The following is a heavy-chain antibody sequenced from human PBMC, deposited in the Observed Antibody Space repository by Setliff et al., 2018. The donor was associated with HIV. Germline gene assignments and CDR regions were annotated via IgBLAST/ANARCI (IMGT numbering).Heavy chain of an antibody. V-gene: IGHV3-21*01. CDR3: VKKSPYCNIGRCPPDAFDN. CDR1: GFTFSSYS. J-gene: IGHJ3*02. D-gene: IGHD2-15*01. CDR2: ISSSSSYI. Sequence: GGSLRLSCAASGFTFSSYSMNWVRQAPGKGLEWVSFISSSSSYIYYADSVKGRFTISRDNVKNSLYLQMNSLRAEDTAVYYCVKKSPYCNIGRCPPDAFDNWGQGTMVTVSS.